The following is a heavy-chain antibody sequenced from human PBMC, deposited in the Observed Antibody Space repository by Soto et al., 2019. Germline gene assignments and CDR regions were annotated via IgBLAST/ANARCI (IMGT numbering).Heavy chain of an antibody. V-gene: IGHV1-3*01. CDR1: GYTLTSYA. CDR3: ARYGAYGSGSYLGY. J-gene: IGHJ4*02. CDR2: INAGNGNT. Sequence: ASVKVSCKASGYTLTSYAMHWVRQAPGQRLEWMGWINAGNGNTKYSQKFQGRVTITRDTSASTAYMELSSLRSEDTAVYYCARYGAYGSGSYLGYWGQGTLVTVSS. D-gene: IGHD3-10*01.